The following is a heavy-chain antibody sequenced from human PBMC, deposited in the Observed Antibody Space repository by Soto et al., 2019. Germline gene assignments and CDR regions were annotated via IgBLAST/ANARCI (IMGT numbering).Heavy chain of an antibody. CDR1: GFTVSSNY. D-gene: IGHD1-26*01. CDR3: ARGPRPGIVGAFDI. J-gene: IGHJ3*02. CDR2: IYSGGST. Sequence: GGSLRLSCAASGFTVSSNYMSRVRQAPGKGLEWVSVIYSGGSTYYADSVKGRFTISRDNSKNTLHLQMNSLRAEDTAVYYCARGPRPGIVGAFDIWGQGTMVTVSS. V-gene: IGHV3-53*01.